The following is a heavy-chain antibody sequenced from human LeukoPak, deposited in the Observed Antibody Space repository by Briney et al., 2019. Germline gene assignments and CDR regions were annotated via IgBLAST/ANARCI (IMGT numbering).Heavy chain of an antibody. CDR2: IKQDGTEK. CDR1: GFTFSSYW. J-gene: IGHJ4*02. CDR3: AREGWLRDFDY. Sequence: PGGSLRLSCATSGFTFSSYWMSWVRQAPGKELEWVANIKQDGTEKYYVDSVKGRFTISRDNAKNSLYLQMNSLRAEDTAVYYCAREGWLRDFDYWGQGTLVTVSS. V-gene: IGHV3-7*01. D-gene: IGHD5-12*01.